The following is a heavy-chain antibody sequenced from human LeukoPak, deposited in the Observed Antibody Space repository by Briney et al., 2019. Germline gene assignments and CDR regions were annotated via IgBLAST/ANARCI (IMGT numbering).Heavy chain of an antibody. V-gene: IGHV4-4*07. D-gene: IGHD3-9*01. CDR2: IYTSGST. CDR3: ARDAGYYDILTGYSSPFDY. J-gene: IGHJ4*02. CDR1: GGSISSYY. Sequence: PSETLSLTCTVSGGSISSYYWSWIRQPAGKGLEWIGRIYTSGSTNYNPSLKSRVTISVDTSKNQFSLKLSSVTAADTAVYYCARDAGYYDILTGYSSPFDYWGQGTLVTVSS.